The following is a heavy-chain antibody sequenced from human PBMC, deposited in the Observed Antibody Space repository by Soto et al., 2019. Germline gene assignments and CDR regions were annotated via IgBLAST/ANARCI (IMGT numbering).Heavy chain of an antibody. D-gene: IGHD6-19*01. CDR2: ISSSSSYI. V-gene: IGHV3-21*01. CDR1: GFTFSSYS. Sequence: GGSLRLSCAASGFTFSSYSMNWVRQAPGKGLEWVSSISSSSSYIYYADSVKGRFTISRDNAKNSLYLQMSSLRAEDTAVYYCARDSSGWSFDYWGQGTLVTAPQ. J-gene: IGHJ4*02. CDR3: ARDSSGWSFDY.